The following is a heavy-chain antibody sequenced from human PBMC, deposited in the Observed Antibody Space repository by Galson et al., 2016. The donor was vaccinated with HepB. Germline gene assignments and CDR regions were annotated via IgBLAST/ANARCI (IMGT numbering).Heavy chain of an antibody. CDR3: ARARGFYDAFNI. D-gene: IGHD3-3*01. V-gene: IGHV3-23*01. Sequence: SLRLSCAASGFTFRDYAMTWVRQAPGKGLEWVSLISGSGGNTYYADSVKSRFAISRDNSKDTLVLQMCSLIAEDTAMYYCARARGFYDAFNIWGQGTMVSVSA. J-gene: IGHJ3*02. CDR1: GFTFRDYA. CDR2: ISGSGGNT.